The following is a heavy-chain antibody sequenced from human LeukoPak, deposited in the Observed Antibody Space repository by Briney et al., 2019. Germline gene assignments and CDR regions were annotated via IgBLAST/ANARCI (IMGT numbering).Heavy chain of an antibody. CDR1: GFTFSDYY. V-gene: IGHV3-11*04. CDR2: ISSSGSTI. J-gene: IGHJ4*02. D-gene: IGHD1-26*01. CDR3: ARGRSLGYSGSYHDY. Sequence: GGSLRLSCAASGFTFSDYYMSWIRQAPGKGLEWVSYISSSGSTIYYADSVKGRFTISRDNAKNSLYLQMNGLRAEDTAVYYCARGRSLGYSGSYHDYWGQGTLVTVSS.